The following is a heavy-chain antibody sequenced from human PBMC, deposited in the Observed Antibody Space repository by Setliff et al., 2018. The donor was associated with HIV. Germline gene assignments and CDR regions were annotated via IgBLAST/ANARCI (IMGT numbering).Heavy chain of an antibody. D-gene: IGHD5-12*01. CDR1: GYTVTELS. CDR3: ATRIRDGHRGYGYFDF. CDR2: FDPEDNII. V-gene: IGHV1-24*01. J-gene: IGHJ4*02. Sequence: ASVKVSCKVSGYTVTELSINWVRQAPGKGPEWMGGFDPEDNIIVYAQKFQGRVTTTEDTSTDTAYMELSSLRPEEPAVYYCATRIRDGHRGYGYFDFWGQGTLVTVSS.